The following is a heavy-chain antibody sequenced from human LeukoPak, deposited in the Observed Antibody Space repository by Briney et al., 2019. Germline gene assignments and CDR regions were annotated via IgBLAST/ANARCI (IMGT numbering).Heavy chain of an antibody. CDR1: GFTFSSYA. CDR2: IQSDGSRH. J-gene: IGHJ5*02. D-gene: IGHD1-1*01. Sequence: GGSLRLSCAASGFTFSSYAMHWVRRAPGKGLEWVAAIQSDGSRHYYINSVKGRFTISRDDPKNTLYLQMDSLRADDTAVYHCARDDCTTPSCLTTWGQGTLVTVSS. V-gene: IGHV3-30*04. CDR3: ARDDCTTPSCLTT.